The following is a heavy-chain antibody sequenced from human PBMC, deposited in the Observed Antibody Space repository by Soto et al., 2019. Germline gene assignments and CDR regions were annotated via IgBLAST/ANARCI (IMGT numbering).Heavy chain of an antibody. CDR2: IYYSGST. V-gene: IGHV4-31*03. CDR3: ARDRHNNFFDP. D-gene: IGHD6-6*01. J-gene: IGHJ5*02. Sequence: QVQLQESGPGLVKPSQTLSLTCTVSGASMSSGGYYWTWIRQSPGKGLEWIGYIYYSGSTYYNPSLESRVAISLDTSRSQFSLTLHSVTDAYTAIYYCARDRHNNFFDPWGQGTLVTVSS. CDR1: GASMSSGGYY.